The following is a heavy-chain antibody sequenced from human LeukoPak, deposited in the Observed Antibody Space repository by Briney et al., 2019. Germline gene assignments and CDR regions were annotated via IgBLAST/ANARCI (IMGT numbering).Heavy chain of an antibody. V-gene: IGHV3-23*01. CDR2: ISGSGGST. CDR3: AKDRVGAIEDYFDY. CDR1: GFTLSSYA. J-gene: IGHJ4*02. Sequence: GGSLRLSCAASGFTLSSYAMSWVRQAPGKGLEWVSAISGSGGSTYYADSVKGRFTISRDNSKNTLYLQTNSLRAEDTAVYYCAKDRVGAIEDYFDYWGQGTLVTVSS. D-gene: IGHD1-26*01.